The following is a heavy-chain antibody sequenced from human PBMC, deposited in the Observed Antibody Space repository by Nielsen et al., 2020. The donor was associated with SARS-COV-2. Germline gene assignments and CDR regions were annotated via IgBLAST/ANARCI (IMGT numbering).Heavy chain of an antibody. CDR2: ISYDGSNK. V-gene: IGHV3-30*18. CDR1: GFTFSSYG. D-gene: IGHD5-24*01. CDR3: AKRGRGGVYYYYYGMDV. Sequence: GESLKISCAASGFTFSSYGMHWVRQAPGKGLEWVAVISYDGSNKYYADSVKGRFTISRDNSKNTLYLQMNSLRAEDTAVYYCAKRGRGGVYYYYYGMDVWGQGTTVTVSS. J-gene: IGHJ6*02.